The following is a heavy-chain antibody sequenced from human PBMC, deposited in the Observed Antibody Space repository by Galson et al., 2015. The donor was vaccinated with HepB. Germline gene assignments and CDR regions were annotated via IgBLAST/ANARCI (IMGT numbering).Heavy chain of an antibody. J-gene: IGHJ6*02. CDR1: GYTFTSYG. Sequence: SVKVSCKASGYTFTSYGISWVRQAPGQGLEWMGGIIPIFGTANYAQKFQGRVTNTADESTRTAYMELSSLRSEDTAVYYCARDRNWNVEDYYYYGMDVWGQGTTVTVSS. CDR3: ARDRNWNVEDYYYYGMDV. V-gene: IGHV1-69*13. D-gene: IGHD1-1*01. CDR2: IIPIFGTA.